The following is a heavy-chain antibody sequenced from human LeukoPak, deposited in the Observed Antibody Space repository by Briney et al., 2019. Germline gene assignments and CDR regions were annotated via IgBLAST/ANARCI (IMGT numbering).Heavy chain of an antibody. CDR3: ARERGYSGYDSPPYYYYYTDV. Sequence: GGSLRLSCAASGFTFSSYWMSWVRQAPGKGLEWVANIKQDGSEKYYVDSVKGRFTISRDNAKNSLYLQMNSLRAEDTAVYYCARERGYSGYDSPPYYYYYTDVWGKGTTVTVSS. CDR1: GFTFSSYW. CDR2: IKQDGSEK. D-gene: IGHD5-12*01. J-gene: IGHJ6*03. V-gene: IGHV3-7*01.